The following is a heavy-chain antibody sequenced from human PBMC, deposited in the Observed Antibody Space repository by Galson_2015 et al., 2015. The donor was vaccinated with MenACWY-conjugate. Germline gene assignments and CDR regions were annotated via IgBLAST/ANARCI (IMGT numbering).Heavy chain of an antibody. CDR3: ARGLGGYDFWGGYYTGHSPFDY. D-gene: IGHD3-3*01. J-gene: IGHJ4*02. CDR2: I. Sequence: IYYADSVKGRFTISRDNAKNSLYLQMNSLRAEDTAVYYCARGLGGYDFWGGYYTGHSPFDYWGQGTLVTVSS. V-gene: IGHV3-11*01.